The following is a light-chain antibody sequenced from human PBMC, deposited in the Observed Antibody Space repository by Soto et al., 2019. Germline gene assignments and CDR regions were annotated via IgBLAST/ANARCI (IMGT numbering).Light chain of an antibody. CDR1: QSVLYNSNNKNY. V-gene: IGKV4-1*01. CDR3: QQYYSTPRT. J-gene: IGKJ1*01. CDR2: WAS. Sequence: DIVMTQSPDSLALSLGERATINCKSSQSVLYNSNNKNYLDWYQQKPGQPPKLLIYWASTRESGVPDRFSGSGSGTDFTLTISSLQAEDVAVYYCQQYYSTPRTFGQGTKVEIK.